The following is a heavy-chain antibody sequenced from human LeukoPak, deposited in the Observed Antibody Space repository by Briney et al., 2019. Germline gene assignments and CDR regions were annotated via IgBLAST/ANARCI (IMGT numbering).Heavy chain of an antibody. Sequence: AASVKVSCTASGYTFTGYYMHWGRQAPGQGLEWMGWINPNTGGTNYAQKFQGRVTMTRDTSISTAYMELSRLRSDDTAVYYCARDIAVAGIGAAYFHRWGQGTLVTVSS. CDR3: ARDIAVAGIGAAYFHR. D-gene: IGHD6-19*01. CDR1: GYTFTGYY. J-gene: IGHJ1*01. V-gene: IGHV1-2*02. CDR2: INPNTGGT.